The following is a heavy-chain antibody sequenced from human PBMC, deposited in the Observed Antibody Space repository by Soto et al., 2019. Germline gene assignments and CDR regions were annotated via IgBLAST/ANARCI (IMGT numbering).Heavy chain of an antibody. D-gene: IGHD6-13*01. CDR3: ARAVPQQLAFQYYYYYYGMDV. CDR1: GGSISSGDYY. V-gene: IGHV4-30-4*01. J-gene: IGHJ6*02. Sequence: ASETLSLTCTVSGGSISSGDYYWSWIRQPPGKGLEWIGYIYYSGSTYYNPSLKSRVTISVDTSKNQFSLKLSSVTAADTAVYYCARAVPQQLAFQYYYYYYGMDVWGQGTTVTVSS. CDR2: IYYSGST.